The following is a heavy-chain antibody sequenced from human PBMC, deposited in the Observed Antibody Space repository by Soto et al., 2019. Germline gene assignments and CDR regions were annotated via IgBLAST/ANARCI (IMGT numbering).Heavy chain of an antibody. V-gene: IGHV5-51*03. Sequence: EVQLVQSGAEVKKPGESLKISCKGSGYSFTSYWIGWVRQMPGKGLEWMGIIYPGDSDTRYSPSFQGQVTISADKSISTAYLQWSSLKASDTAMYYCARPPLRDSSGYYFDYWGQGTLVTVSS. D-gene: IGHD3-22*01. CDR3: ARPPLRDSSGYYFDY. CDR2: IYPGDSDT. CDR1: GYSFTSYW. J-gene: IGHJ4*02.